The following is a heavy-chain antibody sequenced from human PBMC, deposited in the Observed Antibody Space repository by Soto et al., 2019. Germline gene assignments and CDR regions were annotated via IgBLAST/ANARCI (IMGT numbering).Heavy chain of an antibody. CDR1: GGSFSSYA. CDR3: AREYRSSSGRFDN. J-gene: IGHJ4*02. D-gene: IGHD6-6*01. Sequence: QVQLVQSGAEVKKPGSSVKVSCKASGGSFSSYAISWVRQAPGQGLEWMGGIIPIFGTPSYAQKFQGRVTSTADESTSTAYMELSSLRSEDTAVYYFAREYRSSSGRFDNWGQGTLVTVSS. CDR2: IIPIFGTP. V-gene: IGHV1-69*01.